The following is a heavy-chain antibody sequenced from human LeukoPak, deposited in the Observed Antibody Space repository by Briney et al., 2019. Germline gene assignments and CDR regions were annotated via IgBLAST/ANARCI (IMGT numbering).Heavy chain of an antibody. V-gene: IGHV4-61*02. J-gene: IGHJ6*03. CDR3: ARVVTGYSYGFYYYYYYMDV. D-gene: IGHD5-18*01. CDR2: IYTSGST. Sequence: KPSETLSLTCTVSGGSISSGSYYWSWIRQPAGKGLEWIGRIYTSGSTNYNPSLKSRVTIPVDTSKNQFSLKLSSVTAADTAVYYCARVVTGYSYGFYYYYYYMDVWGKGTTVTISS. CDR1: GGSISSGSYY.